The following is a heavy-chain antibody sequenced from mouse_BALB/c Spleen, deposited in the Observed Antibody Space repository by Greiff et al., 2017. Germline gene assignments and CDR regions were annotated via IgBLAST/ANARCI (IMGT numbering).Heavy chain of an antibody. CDR3: ARDGNYAAWFAY. CDR2: IYPGDGDT. CDR1: GYAFSSSW. Sequence: QVQLKESGPELVKPGASVKISCKASGYAFSSSWMNWVKQRPGQGLEWIGRIYPGDGDTNYNGKFKGKATLTADKSSSTAYMQLSSLTSVDSAVYFCARDGNYAAWFAYWGQGTLVTVSA. V-gene: IGHV1-82*01. D-gene: IGHD2-1*01. J-gene: IGHJ3*01.